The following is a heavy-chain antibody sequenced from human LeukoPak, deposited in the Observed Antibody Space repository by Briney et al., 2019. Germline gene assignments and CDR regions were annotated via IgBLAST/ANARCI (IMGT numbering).Heavy chain of an antibody. J-gene: IGHJ4*02. CDR2: IIPIFGTA. Sequence: PVKVSCKASGGTFSSYAISWVRQAPGQGLEWMGGIIPIFGTANYAQKFQGRVTITTDESTSTAYMELSSLRSEDTAVYYCARDTGDFWSGYFLWGQGTLVTVSS. V-gene: IGHV1-69*05. CDR1: GGTFSSYA. D-gene: IGHD3-3*01. CDR3: ARDTGDFWSGYFL.